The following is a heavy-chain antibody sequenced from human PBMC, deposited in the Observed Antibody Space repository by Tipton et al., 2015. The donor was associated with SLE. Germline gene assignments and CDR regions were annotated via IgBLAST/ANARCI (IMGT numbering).Heavy chain of an antibody. J-gene: IGHJ3*02. CDR2: MYQTGTT. Sequence: TLSLTCTVSGYSISTGYYWGWIRQPPGKGLGWFGNMYQTGTTDYNPSLKSRVTLLIDTSKNQFSLKLSSVTAADTAVYYCATTVTTTASYGAFDIWGQGTMVTISS. CDR1: GYSISTGYY. V-gene: IGHV4-38-2*02. CDR3: ATTVTTTASYGAFDI. D-gene: IGHD4-17*01.